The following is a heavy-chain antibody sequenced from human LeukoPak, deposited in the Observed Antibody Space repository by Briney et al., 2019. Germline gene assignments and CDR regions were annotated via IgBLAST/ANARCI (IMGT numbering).Heavy chain of an antibody. D-gene: IGHD6-19*01. J-gene: IGHJ4*02. V-gene: IGHV1-18*01. CDR3: AREALSFVAVANDGYFDF. CDR2: VSAYKGYT. Sequence: ASVKVSCKTSGYVFNSFGITWLRQAPGQGLEWRGWVSAYKGYTSHAQKFQDRVIMTTDTSTTTAYMELRNLKSDDTAVYYCAREALSFVAVANDGYFDFWGQGSLVIVSS. CDR1: GYVFNSFG.